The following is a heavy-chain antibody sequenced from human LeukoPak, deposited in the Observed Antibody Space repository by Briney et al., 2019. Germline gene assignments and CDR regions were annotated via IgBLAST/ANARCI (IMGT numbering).Heavy chain of an antibody. D-gene: IGHD6-13*01. CDR2: ISWDGGST. Sequence: PGGSLRLSCAASGFTFDDYTMHWVRQAPGKGLEWVSLISWDGGSTYYADSVKGRFTISRDNSKNSLYLQMNSLRTEDTALYYCAKEDSSSWTYYFDYWGQGTLVTVSS. V-gene: IGHV3-43*01. CDR3: AKEDSSSWTYYFDY. J-gene: IGHJ4*02. CDR1: GFTFDDYT.